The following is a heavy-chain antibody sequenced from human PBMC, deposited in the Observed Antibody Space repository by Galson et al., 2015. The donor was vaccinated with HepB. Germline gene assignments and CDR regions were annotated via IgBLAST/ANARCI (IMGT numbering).Heavy chain of an antibody. CDR3: ARDGPGVVVVAGADY. J-gene: IGHJ4*02. V-gene: IGHV3-33*08. CDR2: IWYDGSNK. D-gene: IGHD2-15*01. CDR1: GFTFSSYG. Sequence: SLRLSCAASGFTFSSYGMHWVRQAPGKGLEWVAVIWYDGSNKYYADSVKGRFTISRDNSKNTLYLQMNSLRAEDTAVYYCARDGPGVVVVAGADYWGQGTLVTVSS.